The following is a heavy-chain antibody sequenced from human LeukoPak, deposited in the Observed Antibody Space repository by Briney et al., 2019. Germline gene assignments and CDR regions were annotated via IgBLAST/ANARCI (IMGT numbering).Heavy chain of an antibody. D-gene: IGHD3-22*01. CDR2: IYYSGST. Sequence: SETLSLTRTVSGGSISSSYSYWGWIRQPPGKGLEWIGNIYYSGSTYYSPSLTSQVTISVDTSKNQFSLKLSSVTAADTAVYYCAKWDSNYYDSSGYYHAAFDIWGQGTMVTVSS. V-gene: IGHV4-39*01. CDR3: AKWDSNYYDSSGYYHAAFDI. J-gene: IGHJ3*02. CDR1: GGSISSSYSY.